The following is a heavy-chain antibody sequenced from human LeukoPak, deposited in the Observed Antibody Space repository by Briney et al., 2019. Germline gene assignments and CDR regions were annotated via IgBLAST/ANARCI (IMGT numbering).Heavy chain of an antibody. CDR1: GFTFSSYG. V-gene: IGHV3-NL1*01. Sequence: PGGSLRLSFAASGFTFSSYGMHWVRQTPGGGLECVSVLYSGGAAYYADSVKGRFTISRDNSKNTLYLQMNSLRAEDTALYYCARSGSYSTIWRFDFWGLGTLVTVSS. J-gene: IGHJ4*02. D-gene: IGHD6-13*01. CDR3: ARSGSYSTIWRFDF. CDR2: LYSGGAA.